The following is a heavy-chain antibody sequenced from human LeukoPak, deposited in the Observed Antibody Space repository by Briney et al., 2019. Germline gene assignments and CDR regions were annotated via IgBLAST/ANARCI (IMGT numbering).Heavy chain of an antibody. CDR1: GGSISTYY. J-gene: IGHJ3*02. Sequence: SETLSLTCTVSGGSISTYYWSWIRQPPGKGLEWIGYVYYSGSTNYNPSLMSRVTISVDTSKNQFSLKLSSVTAADTAVYYCARDRYNWKSGAFDIWGQGTMVTVSS. CDR3: ARDRYNWKSGAFDI. V-gene: IGHV4-59*01. D-gene: IGHD1-20*01. CDR2: VYYSGST.